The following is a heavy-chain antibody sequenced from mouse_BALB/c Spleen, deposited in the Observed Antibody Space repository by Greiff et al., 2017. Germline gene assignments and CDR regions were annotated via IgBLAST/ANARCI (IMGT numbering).Heavy chain of an antibody. V-gene: IGHV5-6-5*01. CDR2: ISSGGST. J-gene: IGHJ3*01. CDR1: GFTFSSYA. CDR3: ARGGLSWFAY. Sequence: DVKLQESGGGLVKPGGSLKLSCAASGFTFSSYAMSWVRQTPEKRLEWVASISSGGSTYYPDSVKGRFTISRDNARNILYLQMSSLRSEDTAMYYCARGGLSWFAYWGQGTLVTVSA.